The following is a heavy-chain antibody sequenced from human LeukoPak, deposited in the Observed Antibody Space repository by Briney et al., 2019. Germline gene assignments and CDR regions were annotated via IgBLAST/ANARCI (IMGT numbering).Heavy chain of an antibody. CDR1: GFTFSDWW. CDR3: ARSTDWFDP. Sequence: PGGSLRLSCAASGFTFSDWWLSWIRQAPGKGLEWVSYISPSDSSIYYADSVKGRFTISRDNAKNSLYLQMNSLRAEDTAAYYCARSTDWFDPWGQGTLVTVSS. V-gene: IGHV3-11*04. CDR2: ISPSDSSI. D-gene: IGHD5/OR15-5a*01. J-gene: IGHJ5*02.